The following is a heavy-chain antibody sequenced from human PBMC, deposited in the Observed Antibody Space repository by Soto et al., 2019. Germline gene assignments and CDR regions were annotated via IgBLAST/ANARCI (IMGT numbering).Heavy chain of an antibody. CDR2: INAGNGNT. CDR1: GYTFTSYA. D-gene: IGHD2-2*01. CDR3: ARVIPGVEAWLDP. Sequence: ASVQVSCKASGYTFTSYAMHWVRQAPGQRLEWMGWINAGNGNTKYSQKFQGRVTMTIDTSTSAAYMDLRSLTSDGTAVYYCARVIPGVEAWLDPWGQGSLVTVSS. V-gene: IGHV1-3*01. J-gene: IGHJ5*02.